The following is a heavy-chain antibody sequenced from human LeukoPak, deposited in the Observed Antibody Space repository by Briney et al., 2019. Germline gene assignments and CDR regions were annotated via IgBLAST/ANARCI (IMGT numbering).Heavy chain of an antibody. D-gene: IGHD3-10*01. CDR1: GGSISSYY. Sequence: SETLSLTCTVSGGSISSYYWSWIRQPAGKGLEWIGRIYSSGSTSYNPSLKSRVTMSVDTSKKQFSLKLNSVTAADTAVYYCASTNYYGSGSYYVPPSDFDYWGQGTLVTVSS. J-gene: IGHJ4*02. CDR2: IYSSGST. V-gene: IGHV4-4*07. CDR3: ASTNYYGSGSYYVPPSDFDY.